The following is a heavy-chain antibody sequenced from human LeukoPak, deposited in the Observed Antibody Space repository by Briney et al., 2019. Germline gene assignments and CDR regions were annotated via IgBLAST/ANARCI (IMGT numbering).Heavy chain of an antibody. J-gene: IGHJ6*02. D-gene: IGHD6-13*01. CDR3: AKDKHNIAAASRSYYYYGMDV. CDR2: ISYDGSNK. Sequence: PGGSLRLSCAASGFTFSSYGMHWVRQAPGKGLEWVAVISYDGSNKYYADSVKGRFTISRDNSKNTLYLQMNSLRAEDTAVYYCAKDKHNIAAASRSYYYYGMDVWGQGTTVTVSS. V-gene: IGHV3-30*18. CDR1: GFTFSSYG.